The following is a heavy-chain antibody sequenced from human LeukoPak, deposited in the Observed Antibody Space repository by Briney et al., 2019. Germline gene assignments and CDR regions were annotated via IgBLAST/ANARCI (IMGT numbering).Heavy chain of an antibody. CDR2: INHSGST. CDR3: AKGYCSGGSCYSGAFDI. V-gene: IGHV4-34*01. Sequence: SETLSLTCAVYGGSFSGYYWSWIRQPPGKGLEWIGEINHSGSTNYNPSLKSRVTISVDRSKNQFSLKLSSVTAADTAVYYCAKGYCSGGSCYSGAFDIWGQGTMVTVSS. CDR1: GGSFSGYY. J-gene: IGHJ3*02. D-gene: IGHD2-15*01.